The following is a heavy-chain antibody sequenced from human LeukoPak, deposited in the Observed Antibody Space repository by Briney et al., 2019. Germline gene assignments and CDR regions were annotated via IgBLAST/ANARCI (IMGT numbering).Heavy chain of an antibody. CDR3: ARGWLSSWYYRGWAHEAPDY. CDR1: GGSISSGSYY. J-gene: IGHJ4*02. D-gene: IGHD6-13*01. Sequence: SQTLSLTCTVSGGSISSGSYYWSWIRQPPGKGLEWIGSIYYSGSTYYNPSLKSRVTISVDTSKNQFSLKLSSVTAADTAVYYCARGWLSSWYYRGWAHEAPDYWGQGTLVTVSS. CDR2: IYYSGST. V-gene: IGHV4-39*07.